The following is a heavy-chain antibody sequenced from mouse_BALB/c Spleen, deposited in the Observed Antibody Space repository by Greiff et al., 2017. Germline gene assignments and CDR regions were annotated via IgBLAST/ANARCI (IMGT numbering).Heavy chain of an antibody. D-gene: IGHD2-4*01. Sequence: EVQGVESGGGLVQPKGSLKLSCAASGFTFNTYAMNWVRQAPGKGLEWVARIRSKSNNYATYYADSVKDRFTISRDDSQSMLYLQMNNLKTEDTAMYYCVRQEITTGFDYWGQGTTLTVSS. V-gene: IGHV10-1*02. CDR3: VRQEITTGFDY. J-gene: IGHJ2*01. CDR1: GFTFNTYA. CDR2: IRSKSNNYAT.